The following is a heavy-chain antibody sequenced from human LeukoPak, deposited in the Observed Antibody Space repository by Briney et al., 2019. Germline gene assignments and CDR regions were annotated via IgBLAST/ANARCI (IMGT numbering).Heavy chain of an antibody. CDR3: AAGGGWDPSFGVVTHIDV. V-gene: IGHV3-74*01. D-gene: IGHD3-3*01. Sequence: GGSLRLSCAASGFTFSGYWMHWVRHGPEKGLELVSRIDNDGHGIIYADSVKGRFTTSRDNAKNTLYLQMNSLRVEDTAVYYCAAGGGWDPSFGVVTHIDVWGKGTTVAVS. CDR2: IDNDGHGI. J-gene: IGHJ6*03. CDR1: GFTFSGYW.